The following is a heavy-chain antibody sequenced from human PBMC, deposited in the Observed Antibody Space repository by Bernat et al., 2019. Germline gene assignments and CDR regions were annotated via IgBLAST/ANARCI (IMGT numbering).Heavy chain of an antibody. V-gene: IGHV3-64D*08. CDR3: VNDLHAVVFN. CDR1: IFSFSGFS. CDR2: IGPDGVGT. D-gene: IGHD2-21*01. Sequence: EVHVVESGGGLVQPGGSLRLSCSASIFSFSGFSMHWVRQAQGKGLEYVSGIGPDGVGTWYADSVKGRFTISRDNSKNTLYLQMTSLRPEDTALYYCVNDLHAVVFNWGQGAQVTVSS. J-gene: IGHJ4*02.